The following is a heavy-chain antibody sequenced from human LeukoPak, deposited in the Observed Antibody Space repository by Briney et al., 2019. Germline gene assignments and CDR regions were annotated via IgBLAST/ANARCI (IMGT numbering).Heavy chain of an antibody. D-gene: IGHD3-3*01. J-gene: IGHJ3*02. CDR2: ISSASGSI. CDR3: ARDAAGRSGDAFDI. V-gene: IGHV3-48*04. Sequence: GGSLRLSCAASGFTFSSYSMNWVRQAPGKGLEWVSYISSASGSIYYADSVKGRFTISRDNAKNSLFLQMNSLRAGDTAVYYCARDAAGRSGDAFDIWGQGTMVTVSS. CDR1: GFTFSSYS.